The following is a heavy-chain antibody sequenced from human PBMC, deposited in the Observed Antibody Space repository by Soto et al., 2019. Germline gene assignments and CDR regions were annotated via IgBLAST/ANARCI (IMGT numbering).Heavy chain of an antibody. V-gene: IGHV3-30*04. J-gene: IGHJ4*02. CDR3: ARTYDSYFDY. D-gene: IGHD3-22*01. CDR1: GFTFSSYA. Sequence: QVQLVESGGGVVQPGRSLRLSCAASGFTFSSYAMHWVRQAPGKGLEWVAVISYDGKIKYYADSVKGRFTISRDNSKNTLYLQMNTLRAADTAVYYCARTYDSYFDYWGQGTLVTVSS. CDR2: ISYDGKIK.